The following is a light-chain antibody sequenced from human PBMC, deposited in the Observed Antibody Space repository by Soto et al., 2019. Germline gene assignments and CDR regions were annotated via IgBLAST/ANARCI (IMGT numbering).Light chain of an antibody. J-gene: IGLJ3*02. CDR2: LNSDGSH. Sequence: QPVLTQSPSASASLGASVKLTCTLSSGHSSYAIAWHQQQPEKGPRYLMKLNSDGSHSKGDGIPDRFSGSSSGAERSLTISILQAEDEADYYCQTWGTGIYWVFGGGTKLTVL. CDR3: QTWGTGIYWV. CDR1: SGHSSYA. V-gene: IGLV4-69*01.